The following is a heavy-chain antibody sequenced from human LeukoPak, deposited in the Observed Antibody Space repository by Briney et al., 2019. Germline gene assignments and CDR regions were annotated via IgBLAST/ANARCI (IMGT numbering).Heavy chain of an antibody. Sequence: PGGSLRLSCAASGFTFDDYGMSWVRQAPGKGLEWVSGINWNGGSTGYADSVKGRFTISRDNAKNSLYLQMNSLRAEDTALYHCARSPRRDGSGSYSPARYYYYMDVWGKGTTVTISS. CDR1: GFTFDDYG. V-gene: IGHV3-20*01. CDR2: INWNGGST. D-gene: IGHD3-10*01. J-gene: IGHJ6*03. CDR3: ARSPRRDGSGSYSPARYYYYMDV.